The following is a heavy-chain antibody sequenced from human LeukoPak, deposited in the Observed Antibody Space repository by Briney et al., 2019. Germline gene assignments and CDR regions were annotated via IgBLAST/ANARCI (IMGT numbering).Heavy chain of an antibody. CDR2: ISSSSSTI. Sequence: GGSLRLSCAASGFPFSSYSMNWVRQAPGKGLEWISYISSSSSTIYYADSVKGRFTISRDNAKKSLYMQMNSLRAEDTAVYYCVRVGGAFDLWGQGTRVSVSS. D-gene: IGHD3-16*01. CDR3: VRVGGAFDL. CDR1: GFPFSSYS. J-gene: IGHJ3*01. V-gene: IGHV3-48*01.